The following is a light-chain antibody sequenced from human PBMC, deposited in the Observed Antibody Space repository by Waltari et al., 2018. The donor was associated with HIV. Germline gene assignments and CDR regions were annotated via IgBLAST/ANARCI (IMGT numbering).Light chain of an antibody. CDR2: FNS. Sequence: SFVLTQPPSVSVAPGTTATISCCGWNIGSKYVHWYKQLPGQAPVLVVRFNSDRPSGIPDRCSGSNSGHTATLTITSVEAGDEADYYCQVWDSSNDHVVFGGGTELTVL. CDR3: QVWDSSNDHVV. V-gene: IGLV3-21*04. J-gene: IGLJ3*02. CDR1: NIGSKY.